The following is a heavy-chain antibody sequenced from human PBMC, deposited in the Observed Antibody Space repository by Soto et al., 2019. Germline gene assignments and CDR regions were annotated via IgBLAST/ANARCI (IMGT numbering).Heavy chain of an antibody. J-gene: IGHJ1*01. CDR2: INSDGSST. CDR1: GFTFSSYW. V-gene: IGHV3-74*01. CDR3: APIPYYSSSWYGEYFQH. Sequence: GGSLRLSCAASGFTFSSYWMHWVRQAPGKGLVWVSRINSDGSSTSYADSVKGRFTISRDNAKNTLYLQMNSLRAEDTAVYYCAPIPYYSSSWYGEYFQHWGQGTLVTVSS. D-gene: IGHD6-13*01.